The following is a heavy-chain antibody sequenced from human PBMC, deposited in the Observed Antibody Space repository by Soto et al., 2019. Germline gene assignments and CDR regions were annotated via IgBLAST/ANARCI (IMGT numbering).Heavy chain of an antibody. V-gene: IGHV1-2*02. CDR1: GPTFIAYY. CDR2: IDPKSGGT. Sequence: QLVQSGAEVKKPWASVKVSCKTSGPTFIAYYIHWVRQAPGQGLEWMGWIDPKSGGTTYEQKFLGRVTMTRDASINTAYMELNRLTSDDTAVYYCARVSVDVPEWGQGTILTVSS. D-gene: IGHD5-12*01. J-gene: IGHJ4*02. CDR3: ARVSVDVPE.